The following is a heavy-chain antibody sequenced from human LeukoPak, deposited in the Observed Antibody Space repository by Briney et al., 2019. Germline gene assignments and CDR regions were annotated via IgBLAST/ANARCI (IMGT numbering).Heavy chain of an antibody. CDR1: GGSFSGYY. Sequence: SETLSLTSAVYGGSFSGYYWSWIRQPPGKGLEWIGEINHSGSTNYNPSLKSRVTISVDTSKNQFSLKLSSVTAADMAVYYCARGIQLGYFDYWGQGTLVTVSS. CDR3: ARGIQLGYFDY. CDR2: INHSGST. V-gene: IGHV4-34*01. J-gene: IGHJ4*02. D-gene: IGHD5-18*01.